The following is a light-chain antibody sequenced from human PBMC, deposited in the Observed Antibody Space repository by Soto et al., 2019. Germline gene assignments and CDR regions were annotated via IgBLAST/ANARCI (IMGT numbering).Light chain of an antibody. J-gene: IGKJ1*01. CDR3: QQYNSYST. V-gene: IGKV1-5*01. CDR1: QSVNKW. Sequence: DIPMTQSPSTLSGSVGDRVTITGRASQSVNKWLAWFQPKPGKVPKLLIFDASTLQTGVPSRFGGGGSGTEFTLTVSSLKPDDFATYYCQQYNSYSTFGQGTKVDIK. CDR2: DAS.